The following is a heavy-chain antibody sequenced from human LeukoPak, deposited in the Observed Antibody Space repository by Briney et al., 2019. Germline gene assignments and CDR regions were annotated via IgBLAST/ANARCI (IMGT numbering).Heavy chain of an antibody. CDR1: GFTFSSYW. CDR3: AKEWGYCSSTSCYVEDWFDP. Sequence: PGGSLRLSCAASGFTFSSYWMIWVRQAPGKGLEWVSAISGSGGSTYYADSVKGRFTISRDNSKNTLYLQMNSLRAEDTAVYYCAKEWGYCSSTSCYVEDWFDPWGQGTLVTVSS. D-gene: IGHD2-2*01. J-gene: IGHJ5*02. V-gene: IGHV3-23*01. CDR2: ISGSGGST.